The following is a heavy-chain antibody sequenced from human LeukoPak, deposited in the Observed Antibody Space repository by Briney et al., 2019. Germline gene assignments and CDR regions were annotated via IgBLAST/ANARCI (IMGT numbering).Heavy chain of an antibody. CDR2: ISSSSSYI. CDR3: ARDLRIIPAAAIDSWVGYFDY. Sequence: PGGSLRLSCAASGFTFSSYSMNWVRQAPGKGLEWVSSISSSSSYIYYADSVKGRFTISRDNAKNSLYLQMNSLRAEDTAVYYCARDLRIIPAAAIDSWVGYFDYWGQGTLVTVSS. V-gene: IGHV3-21*01. D-gene: IGHD3-3*01. CDR1: GFTFSSYS. J-gene: IGHJ4*02.